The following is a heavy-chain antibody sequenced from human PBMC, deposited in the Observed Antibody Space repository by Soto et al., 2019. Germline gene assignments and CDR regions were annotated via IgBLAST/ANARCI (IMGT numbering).Heavy chain of an antibody. V-gene: IGHV4-34*02. J-gene: IGHJ1*01. CDR2: INHSGST. D-gene: IGHD3-3*01. CDR3: ARGFLQYFQH. Sequence: QVQLQQWGAGLLKPSETLSLTCAVYGGSFSGYYWTWIRQPPGRGLEWIGEINHSGSTNYNSSLNSRVTISLATSKNQFSLQLSSVTAAATAVYYCARGFLQYFQHWGQGTLVTVSS. CDR1: GGSFSGYY.